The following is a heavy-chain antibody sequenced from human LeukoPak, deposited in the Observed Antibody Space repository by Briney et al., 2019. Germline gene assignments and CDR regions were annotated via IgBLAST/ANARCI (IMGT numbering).Heavy chain of an antibody. Sequence: GGSLRLSCAASGFTFSSYTMSWVRQAPRKGLEWVSFISVSGGSTYYADSVKGRFTISRDNSKNTLHLQMSSLRAEDTAVYYCVGVRWVWGSNWFDPWGQGTLVTVSS. CDR2: ISVSGGST. CDR1: GFTFSSYT. J-gene: IGHJ5*02. V-gene: IGHV3-23*01. D-gene: IGHD3-3*01. CDR3: VGVRWVWGSNWFDP.